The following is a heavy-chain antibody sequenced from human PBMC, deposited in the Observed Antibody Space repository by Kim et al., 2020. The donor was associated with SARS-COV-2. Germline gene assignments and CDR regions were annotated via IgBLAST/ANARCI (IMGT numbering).Heavy chain of an antibody. V-gene: IGHV4-39*07. CDR1: GGSISSSSYY. D-gene: IGHD1-26*01. CDR2: IYYSGST. CDR3: ARDAAFGGWELLSDYYYYGMDV. Sequence: SETLSLTCTVSGGSISSSSYYWGWIRQPPGKGLEWIGSIYYSGSTYYNPSLKSRVTISVDTSKNQFSLKLSSVTAADTAVYYCARDAAFGGWELLSDYYYYGMDVWGQRTTVTVSS. J-gene: IGHJ6*02.